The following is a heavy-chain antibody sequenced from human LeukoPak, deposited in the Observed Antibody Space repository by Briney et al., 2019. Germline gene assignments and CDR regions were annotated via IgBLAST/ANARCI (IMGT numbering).Heavy chain of an antibody. Sequence: GGSLRLSCSASGFPFSSYAMHWVRQAPGKGLEDVSAISDSGGSTYYADSVKGRFTISRDNSKNTLYLQMSSLRAEDTAVYFCVRGYSFGPYGMDVWGQGATVTVSS. J-gene: IGHJ6*02. D-gene: IGHD2-15*01. CDR2: ISDSGGST. CDR3: VRGYSFGPYGMDV. CDR1: GFPFSSYA. V-gene: IGHV3-64D*09.